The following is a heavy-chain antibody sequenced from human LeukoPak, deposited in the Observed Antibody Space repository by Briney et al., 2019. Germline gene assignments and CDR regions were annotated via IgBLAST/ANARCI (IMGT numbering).Heavy chain of an antibody. D-gene: IGHD4-17*01. CDR3: ARAYHNGDYFEPIDY. CDR2: INPSGGST. Sequence: ASVKVSCKAPGYTFTTYYIHWVRQAPGQGLEWMGIINPSGGSTNYAQKFQGRVTMTRDTSTSTVYMELSSLRSEDTAVYYCARAYHNGDYFEPIDYWGQGTLVTVSS. J-gene: IGHJ4*02. CDR1: GYTFTTYY. V-gene: IGHV1-46*01.